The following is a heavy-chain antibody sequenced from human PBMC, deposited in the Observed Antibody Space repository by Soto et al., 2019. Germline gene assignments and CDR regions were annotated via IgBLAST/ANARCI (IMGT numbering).Heavy chain of an antibody. CDR2: INHSGST. D-gene: IGHD6-13*01. J-gene: IGHJ4*02. V-gene: IGHV4-34*01. Sequence: NPSETLSLTCAVYGGSFSGYYWSWIRQPPGKGLEWIGEINHSGSTNYNPSLKSRVTISVDTSKNQFSLKLSSVTAADTAVYYCARSQQQLPRYFDYWGQGTLVTVSS. CDR1: GGSFSGYY. CDR3: ARSQQQLPRYFDY.